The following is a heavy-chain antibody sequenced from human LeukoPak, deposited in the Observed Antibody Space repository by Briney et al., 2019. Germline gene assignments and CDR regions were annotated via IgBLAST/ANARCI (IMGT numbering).Heavy chain of an antibody. J-gene: IGHJ4*02. CDR2: ISASSSYI. Sequence: GGSLRLSCTASGFTFSSYTMNWVRQAPGKGLEWVSSISASSSYIYYADSVKGRFTISRDNAKNSLYLQMNNLRAEDTAVYYCANSVRGVIVRGFDYWGQGTLVTVSS. D-gene: IGHD3-10*02. V-gene: IGHV3-21*01. CDR3: ANSVRGVIVRGFDY. CDR1: GFTFSSYT.